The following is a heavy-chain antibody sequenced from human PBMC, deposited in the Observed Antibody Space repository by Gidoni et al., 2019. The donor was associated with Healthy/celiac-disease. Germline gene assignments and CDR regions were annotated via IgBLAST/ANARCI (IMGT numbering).Heavy chain of an antibody. CDR1: GSSFTSYW. V-gene: IGHV5-51*01. CDR2: SYPGDSDT. CDR3: ARPAPGRGIFGTGGAFDI. Sequence: VQLVQSGAEVKKPGESLKISCKGSGSSFTSYWIGWVRQMPGKGLEWMGISYPGDSDTRYSPSCQGQVTISADKSISTAYLQWSSLKASDTAMYYCARPAPGRGIFGTGGAFDIWGQGTMVTVSS. J-gene: IGHJ3*02. D-gene: IGHD3-3*01.